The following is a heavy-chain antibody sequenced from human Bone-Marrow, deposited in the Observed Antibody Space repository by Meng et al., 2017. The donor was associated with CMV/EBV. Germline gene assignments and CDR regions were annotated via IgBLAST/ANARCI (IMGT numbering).Heavy chain of an antibody. J-gene: IGHJ6*02. D-gene: IGHD1-1*01. CDR3: ARELYNLNTNPRGLYYYYGMDV. CDR1: GFTFSDYY. V-gene: IGHV3-11*04. CDR2: ISSSGSTI. Sequence: GESLKISCAASGFTFSDYYMSWIRQAPGKGLEWVSYISSSGSTIYYADSVKGRFTISRDNAKNSLYLQMNSLRAEDTAVYYCARELYNLNTNPRGLYYYYGMDVWSQGTTVTVSS.